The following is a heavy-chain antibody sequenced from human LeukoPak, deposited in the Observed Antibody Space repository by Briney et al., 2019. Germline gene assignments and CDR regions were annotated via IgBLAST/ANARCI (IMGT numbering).Heavy chain of an antibody. Sequence: GGSLRLSCAASGFTFSSYGMSWVRQAPGKGLEWVSAIGGSGGSTYYADSVKGRFTISRDNSKNTLYLQMNSLRAEDTAVYYCAKRIAVAYYFDYWGQGTLVTVSS. D-gene: IGHD6-19*01. CDR1: GFTFSSYG. J-gene: IGHJ4*02. CDR2: IGGSGGST. CDR3: AKRIAVAYYFDY. V-gene: IGHV3-23*01.